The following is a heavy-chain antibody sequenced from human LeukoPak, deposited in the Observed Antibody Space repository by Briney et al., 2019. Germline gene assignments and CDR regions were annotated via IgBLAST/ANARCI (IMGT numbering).Heavy chain of an antibody. CDR1: GFTFSRYG. V-gene: IGHV3-33*03. Sequence: GGSLRLSCVASGFTFSRYGMHWVRQAPGKGLEWGAIIWYEGSNKYYADSVKGRFTISRDTSQNTLYRQMDSLRAEDTAVYYCASGNTTGYSGDAFNIWGEGTMVTVSS. D-gene: IGHD3-9*01. CDR3: ASGNTTGYSGDAFNI. CDR2: IWYEGSNK. J-gene: IGHJ3*02.